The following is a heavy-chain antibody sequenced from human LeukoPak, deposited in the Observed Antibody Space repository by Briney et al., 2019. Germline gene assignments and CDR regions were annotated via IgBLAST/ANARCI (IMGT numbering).Heavy chain of an antibody. V-gene: IGHV3-30*03. CDR3: ASVDYGDYYFDY. D-gene: IGHD4-17*01. CDR2: ISYDGSNK. CDR1: GFTFSSYG. Sequence: GRSLRLSCAASGFTFSSYGMHWVRQAPGKGLEWVAVISYDGSNKYYADSVKGRFTISRDNSKNTLYLQMNSLRAEDTAVYYCASVDYGDYYFDYWGQGTLVTVSS. J-gene: IGHJ4*02.